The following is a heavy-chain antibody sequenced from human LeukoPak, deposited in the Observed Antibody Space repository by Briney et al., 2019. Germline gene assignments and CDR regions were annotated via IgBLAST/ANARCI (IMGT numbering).Heavy chain of an antibody. V-gene: IGHV4-34*01. D-gene: IGHD1-26*01. CDR3: ARQAFSGSYWGYYFDY. J-gene: IGHJ4*02. CDR1: GGSFSGYY. CDR2: INHSGST. Sequence: KPSETLSLTCAVYGGSFSGYYWSWIRQPPGKGLEWIGEINHSGSTNYNPSLKSRVTISVDTSKNQFSLKLSSMTAADTAVYYCARQAFSGSYWGYYFDYWGQGTLVTVSS.